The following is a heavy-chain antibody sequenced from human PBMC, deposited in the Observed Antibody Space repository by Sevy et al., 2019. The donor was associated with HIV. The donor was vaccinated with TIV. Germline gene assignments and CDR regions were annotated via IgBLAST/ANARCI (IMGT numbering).Heavy chain of an antibody. CDR3: AKDDTLAVAFEPGGYAFDI. CDR2: IRYDGSNK. D-gene: IGHD6-19*01. Sequence: GGSLRLSCAASGFTFSSYGMHWVRQAPGKGLEWVAFIRYDGSNKYYADSVKGRFTISRDNSKNTLYLQMNSLRAEDTAVYYCAKDDTLAVAFEPGGYAFDIWGQGTMVTVSS. V-gene: IGHV3-30*02. J-gene: IGHJ3*02. CDR1: GFTFSSYG.